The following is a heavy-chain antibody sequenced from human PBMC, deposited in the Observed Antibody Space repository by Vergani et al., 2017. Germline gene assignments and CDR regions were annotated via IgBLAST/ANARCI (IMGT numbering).Heavy chain of an antibody. CDR3: ARGRGYTSASADNNWFDP. V-gene: IGHV1-46*01. J-gene: IGHJ5*02. CDR1: GYTFTNYY. D-gene: IGHD6-25*01. Sequence: QVLLVQSGAEVKKPGASVRVSCKTSGYTFTNYYIHWVRQAPGQGLEWMGIINPSGGSTSYAQKFQGRVTMTRDTSINTAYMELSSLRSEDTGVYYCARGRGYTSASADNNWFDPWGQGTPVAVSS. CDR2: INPSGGST.